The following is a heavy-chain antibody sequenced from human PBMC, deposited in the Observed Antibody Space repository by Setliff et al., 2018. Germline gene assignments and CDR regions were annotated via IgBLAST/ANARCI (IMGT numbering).Heavy chain of an antibody. CDR3: ARDPFLVRQFPYYMDV. CDR2: SDPKSGAA. D-gene: IGHD6-19*01. CDR1: GYTFTDYH. V-gene: IGHV1-2*02. Sequence: GASVKVSCKASGYTFTDYHIHWVRQAPGQGLEWMRWSDPKSGAARYAQKFRGRVTLTRDTSITTIYMEMNSVTSDDTAVYYCARDPFLVRQFPYYMDVWGKGTTVTVSS. J-gene: IGHJ6*03.